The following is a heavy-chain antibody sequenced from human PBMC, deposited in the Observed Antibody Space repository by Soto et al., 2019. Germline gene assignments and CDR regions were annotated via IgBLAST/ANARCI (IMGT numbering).Heavy chain of an antibody. D-gene: IGHD6-19*01. CDR2: ISGSGGIT. CDR3: AKRGAGHYFDS. Sequence: EVPLLESGGGLVQPGGSLRLSCAASGFTFSSYAMSWVRQAPGKGLEWVSVISGSGGITYYADSVKGRFTISRDNSKTTLYLQMNSLRAEDTAVYYCAKRGAGHYFDSWGQGTLVTVSS. V-gene: IGHV3-23*01. J-gene: IGHJ4*02. CDR1: GFTFSSYA.